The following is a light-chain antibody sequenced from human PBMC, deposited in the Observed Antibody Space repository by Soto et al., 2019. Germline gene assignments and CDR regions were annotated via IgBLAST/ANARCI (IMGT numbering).Light chain of an antibody. CDR2: GAS. J-gene: IGKJ4*01. V-gene: IGKV3-20*01. CDR1: QSVSSSY. CDR3: QQYDNSPLT. Sequence: DIVLTQPPGTLSLSPGERAALSCRASQSVSSSYLAWYQQKPGQAPRLLIYGASNRATGIADRFSGSGSGTDFTLTISRLEPEDFAVYYCQQYDNSPLTFGGGTKVDIK.